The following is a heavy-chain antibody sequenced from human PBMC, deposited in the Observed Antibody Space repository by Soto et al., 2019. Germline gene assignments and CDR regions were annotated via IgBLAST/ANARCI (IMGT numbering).Heavy chain of an antibody. CDR3: ARADTGYSSSWFYYYYYGMDV. CDR2: IIPIFGTA. Sequence: SVKVSCKASGGTFSSYATSWVRQAPGQGLEWMGGIIPIFGTANYAQKFQGRVTITADESTSTAYMELSSLRSEDTAVYYCARADTGYSSSWFYYYYYGMDVWGQGTTVTVSS. CDR1: GGTFSSYA. V-gene: IGHV1-69*13. D-gene: IGHD6-13*01. J-gene: IGHJ6*02.